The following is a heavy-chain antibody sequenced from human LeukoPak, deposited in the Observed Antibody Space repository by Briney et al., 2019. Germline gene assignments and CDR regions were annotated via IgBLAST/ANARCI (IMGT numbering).Heavy chain of an antibody. CDR3: ARDRGSTVTTVGY. CDR2: ISSSAATT. CDR1: GFRFSDYY. D-gene: IGHD4-17*01. Sequence: GGSLRLSCVTSGFRFSDYYMMWIRKAPGKGPEWVAHISSSAATTLYADSVKGRFTVSRDNAKNSLYLEMTSLRAEDTAVYYCARDRGSTVTTVGYWGQGTLVTVSS. J-gene: IGHJ4*02. V-gene: IGHV3-11*04.